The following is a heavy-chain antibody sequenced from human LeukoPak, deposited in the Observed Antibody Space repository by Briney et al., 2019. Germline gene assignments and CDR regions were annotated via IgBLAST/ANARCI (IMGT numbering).Heavy chain of an antibody. D-gene: IGHD6-13*01. J-gene: IGHJ5*02. CDR2: SSTYNANT. V-gene: IGHV1-18*01. CDR3: ARDMVGLAADGNWFDP. Sequence: GASVTVSCTASGYTFTSYGISWVRQAPGQGLEWMGWSSTYNANTKYAQKVQGRVTMTTDTSTTTAYMEVRSLRSDDTAVYYCARDMVGLAADGNWFDPWGQGTLVTVSS. CDR1: GYTFTSYG.